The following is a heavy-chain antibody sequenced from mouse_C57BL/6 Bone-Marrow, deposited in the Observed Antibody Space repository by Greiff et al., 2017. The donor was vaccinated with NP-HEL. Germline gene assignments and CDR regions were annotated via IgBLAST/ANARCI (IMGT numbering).Heavy chain of an antibody. V-gene: IGHV1-55*01. CDR3: AREGAYIIPPFDY. J-gene: IGHJ2*01. D-gene: IGHD3-1*01. CDR1: GYTFTSYW. CDR2: IYPGSGST. Sequence: QVQLQQPGAELVKPGASVKMSCKASGYTFTSYWITWVKQRPGQGLEWIGDIYPGSGSTNYNEKFKSKATLTVATSSRTAYMQLSSLTSEDSAVDDSAREGAYIIPPFDYWGQGTTLTVSS.